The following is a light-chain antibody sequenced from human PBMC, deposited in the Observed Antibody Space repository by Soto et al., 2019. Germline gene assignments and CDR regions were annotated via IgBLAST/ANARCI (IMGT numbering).Light chain of an antibody. V-gene: IGKV3-20*01. CDR1: QSLITRY. Sequence: EIVLTQSPGTLSLFPGARATLSCRASQSLITRYLAWYQQKPGQAPRLLIYGASSRATGIPDRFSGSGSGTDFNLTISRLEPEDVAVYSCQQYGTSPTFGQGKRLEIK. CDR2: GAS. J-gene: IGKJ5*01. CDR3: QQYGTSPT.